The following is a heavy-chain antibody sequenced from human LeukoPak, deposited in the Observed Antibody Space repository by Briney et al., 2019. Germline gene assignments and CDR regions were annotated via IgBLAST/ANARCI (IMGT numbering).Heavy chain of an antibody. CDR1: GFTFSSYW. D-gene: IGHD3-22*01. V-gene: IGHV3-7*01. CDR3: ARDVALYDSSGYYLY. J-gene: IGHJ4*02. Sequence: GGSLRLSCAASGFTFSSYWMTWVRQAPGKGLEWVAHIKEDGSEKYYVDSVKGRFTISRDNAKNSLYLQMNSLRAEDTAVYYCARDVALYDSSGYYLYWGQGTLVTVSS. CDR2: IKEDGSEK.